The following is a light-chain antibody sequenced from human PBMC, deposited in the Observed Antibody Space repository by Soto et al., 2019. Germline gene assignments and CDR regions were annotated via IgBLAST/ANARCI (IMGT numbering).Light chain of an antibody. Sequence: DVQMTQSPASLSASVGDRVTITCQASQDISNYLNGYQQKPGNAPKLLIYYASNLETGVPSRFSGSGSGTDLTFAISSLQPEDSATYYCQQYDNLPLTFGGGTKVEIK. CDR2: YAS. J-gene: IGKJ4*01. CDR1: QDISNY. V-gene: IGKV1-33*01. CDR3: QQYDNLPLT.